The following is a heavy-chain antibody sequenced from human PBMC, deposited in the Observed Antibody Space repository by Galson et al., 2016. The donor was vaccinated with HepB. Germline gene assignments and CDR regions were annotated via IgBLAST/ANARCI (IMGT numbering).Heavy chain of an antibody. Sequence: SLRLSCAASEFTFSRYWLHWVRQVPGKGLVWVSRINEDGRTTNYADSVEGRFTISRDNAKNTLYLQMNSLRVEDPAMYYCARDLSGYSDYWGQGTLVTVSS. CDR1: EFTFSRYW. V-gene: IGHV3-74*01. D-gene: IGHD5-12*01. J-gene: IGHJ4*02. CDR3: ARDLSGYSDY. CDR2: INEDGRTT.